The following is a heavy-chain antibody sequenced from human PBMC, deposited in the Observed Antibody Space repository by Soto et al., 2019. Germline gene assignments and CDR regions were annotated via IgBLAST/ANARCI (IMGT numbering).Heavy chain of an antibody. D-gene: IGHD3-3*01. J-gene: IGHJ6*02. CDR3: ARDIPNYHDFWSGPTYYCMDV. V-gene: IGHV1-2*02. Sequence: ASVKVSCKASGYTFTGYYVLWVRQAPGQGPECMGWINPYTGGTHYAQKFQGRVTMTRETSISTAYMELSRLTSDDTAVYYCARDIPNYHDFWSGPTYYCMDVWGQGTTVTVSS. CDR2: INPYTGGT. CDR1: GYTFTGYY.